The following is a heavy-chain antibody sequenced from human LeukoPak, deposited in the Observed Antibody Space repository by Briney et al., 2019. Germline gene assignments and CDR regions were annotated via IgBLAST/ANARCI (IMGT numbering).Heavy chain of an antibody. Sequence: SETLSLTCTVSGGSISSYYWSWIRQPPGKGLEWIGEINHSGSTNYNPSLKSRVTISVDTSKNQFSLKLSSVTAADTAVYYCARAVGATDFDYWGQGTLVTVSS. CDR3: ARAVGATDFDY. J-gene: IGHJ4*02. V-gene: IGHV4-34*01. CDR2: INHSGST. D-gene: IGHD1-26*01. CDR1: GGSISSYY.